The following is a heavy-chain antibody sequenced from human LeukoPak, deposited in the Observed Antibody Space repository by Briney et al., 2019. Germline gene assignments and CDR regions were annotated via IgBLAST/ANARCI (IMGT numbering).Heavy chain of an antibody. D-gene: IGHD6-13*01. Sequence: ETLSLTCAVSGYSISSGYYWGWIRQPPGKGLEWFGRIYHSGSTYYNASLKSRVTISVDTSKNHFSLNLSSVTAADTAVYFCARQLTVAGDACDIWGQGTMVTVSS. J-gene: IGHJ3*02. CDR1: GYSISSGYY. CDR2: IYHSGST. V-gene: IGHV4-38-2*01. CDR3: ARQLTVAGDACDI.